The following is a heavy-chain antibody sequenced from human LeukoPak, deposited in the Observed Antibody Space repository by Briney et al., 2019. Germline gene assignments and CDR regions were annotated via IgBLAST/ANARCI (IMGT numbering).Heavy chain of an antibody. CDR1: GGTFINYT. CDR3: ARAKGVRGVIGYNWFDG. Sequence: ASVKVSCKPSGGTFINYTINWVRQAPGQGLEWMGGIIPILGIANYPQKFEGRVTITADKSTSTAYMELSSLRSEDTAVYYCARAKGVRGVIGYNWFDGWGKGARVTVSS. V-gene: IGHV1-69*02. J-gene: IGHJ5*02. D-gene: IGHD3-10*01. CDR2: IIPILGIA.